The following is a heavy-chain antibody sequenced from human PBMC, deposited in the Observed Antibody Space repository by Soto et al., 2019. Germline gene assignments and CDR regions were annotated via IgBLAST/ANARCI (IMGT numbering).Heavy chain of an antibody. Sequence: EVHLLESGGGLVQPGGSLRLSCVASGFPFGHYGMSWVRQAPGKGLEWVAGISGGGDGTNYADSVKGRFTVSRDNSRNTLYLQMNSRRAEDTAVYYCAKDPRLQLGYWGLGTLVTVSS. J-gene: IGHJ4*02. CDR3: AKDPRLQLGY. CDR1: GFPFGHYG. CDR2: ISGGGDGT. D-gene: IGHD1-1*01. V-gene: IGHV3-23*01.